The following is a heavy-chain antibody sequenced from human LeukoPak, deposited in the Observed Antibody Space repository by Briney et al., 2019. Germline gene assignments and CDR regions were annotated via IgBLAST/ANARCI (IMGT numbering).Heavy chain of an antibody. D-gene: IGHD3-22*01. CDR1: GGSISSYY. CDR3: ARAVTYYYDSSGYWPNWFDP. CDR2: IYYSGST. V-gene: IGHV4-59*12. J-gene: IGHJ5*02. Sequence: PSETLSLTCTVSGGSISSYYWSWIRQPPGKGLEWIGYIYYSGSTNYNPSLKSRVTISVDTSKNQFSLKLSSVTAADTAVYYCARAVTYYYDSSGYWPNWFDPWGQGTLVTVSS.